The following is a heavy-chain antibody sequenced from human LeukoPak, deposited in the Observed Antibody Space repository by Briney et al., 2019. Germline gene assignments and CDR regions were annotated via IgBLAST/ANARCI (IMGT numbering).Heavy chain of an antibody. J-gene: IGHJ4*02. D-gene: IGHD4-17*01. Sequence: ASVKVSCKASGYTFTTYAIHWVRQAPGQRLEWMGWINAADNTKYSQKFQGRVTFTRDTSASTAYMELSSLRSEDTAIYYCAHLLDYGDNRLDFRGQGTLVTVSS. V-gene: IGHV1-3*01. CDR3: AHLLDYGDNRLDF. CDR1: GYTFTTYA. CDR2: INAADNT.